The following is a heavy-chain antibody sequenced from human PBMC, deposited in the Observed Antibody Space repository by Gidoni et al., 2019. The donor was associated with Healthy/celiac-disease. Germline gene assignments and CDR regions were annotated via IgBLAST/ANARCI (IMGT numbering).Heavy chain of an antibody. CDR3: ARDDSNYAGGGLGMDV. V-gene: IGHV4-61*02. D-gene: IGHD4-4*01. Sequence: QVQLQESGPGLVKPSQTLSLTCTVSGGSISSGSYYWSWIRQPAGKGLEWIGRIYTSGSTNYNPSLKSRVTISVDTYKNQFSLKLSSVTAADTAVYYCARDDSNYAGGGLGMDVWGQGTTVTVSS. CDR2: IYTSGST. CDR1: GGSISSGSYY. J-gene: IGHJ6*02.